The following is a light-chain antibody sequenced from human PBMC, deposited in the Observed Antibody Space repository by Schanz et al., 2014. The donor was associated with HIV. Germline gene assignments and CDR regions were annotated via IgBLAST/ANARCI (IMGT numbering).Light chain of an antibody. CDR2: DVS. V-gene: IGLV2-14*02. CDR1: NSDVGSFNL. J-gene: IGLJ2*01. Sequence: QSALTQPASVSGSLGQSITISCTGTNSDVGSFNLVSWYQQHPGKAPKLMIYDVSNRPSGVSNRFSGSKSGNTASLTISGLQAEDEAVYYCSSYTSSSPVVFGGGTKLTVL. CDR3: SSYTSSSPVV.